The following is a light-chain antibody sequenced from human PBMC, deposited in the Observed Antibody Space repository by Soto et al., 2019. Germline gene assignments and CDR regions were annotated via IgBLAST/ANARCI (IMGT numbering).Light chain of an antibody. CDR1: SSNIGPNS. CDR2: DST. CDR3: GTWDTDLSAGV. V-gene: IGLV1-51*01. Sequence: QAVLTQPPSVSAAPGQKVTISCSGSSSNIGPNSVSWYLQLPGTAPKLLIYDSTNRPSGIPDRFSGSKSGTSATLAITGLQTGDEAYYYCGTWDTDLSAGVFGGGTKVTVL. J-gene: IGLJ2*01.